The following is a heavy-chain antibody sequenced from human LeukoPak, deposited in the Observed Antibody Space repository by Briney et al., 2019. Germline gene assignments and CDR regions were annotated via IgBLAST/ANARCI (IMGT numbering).Heavy chain of an antibody. J-gene: IGHJ4*01. V-gene: IGHV3-48*01. Sequence: GGSLRLSCAASGFNFIDYSMNWVRQAPGKGLEWISYIGISSGNTKYADSVKGRFTISRDKTRNSLYLQMNSLRVEDTAVYYCARDHRYAFDNWGHGTLVTVSS. CDR1: GFNFIDYS. CDR2: IGISSGNT. D-gene: IGHD5-12*01. CDR3: ARDHRYAFDN.